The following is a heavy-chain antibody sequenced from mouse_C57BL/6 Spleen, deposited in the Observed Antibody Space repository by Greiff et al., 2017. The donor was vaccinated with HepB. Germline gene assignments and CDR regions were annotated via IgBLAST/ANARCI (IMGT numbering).Heavy chain of an antibody. CDR2: IRSKSSNSAT. D-gene: IGHD2-12*01. J-gene: IGHJ1*03. CDR3: VREGGSYSYWYFDV. CDR1: GFTFNTYA. V-gene: IGHV10-3*01. Sequence: EVQLQESGGGLVQPKGSLKLSCAASGFTFNTYAMHWVRQAPGKGMEWVARIRSKSSNSATYYADSVKDRFTISRDDSQSMLYLQMNNLKTEATAMYYCVREGGSYSYWYFDVWGTGTTVTVSS.